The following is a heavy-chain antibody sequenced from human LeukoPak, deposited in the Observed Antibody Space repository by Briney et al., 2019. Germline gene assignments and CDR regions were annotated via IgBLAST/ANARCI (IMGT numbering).Heavy chain of an antibody. CDR3: ARSYNPSLWFGELPYYFDY. CDR2: INTNTGNP. Sequence: ASVKVSCKASGGTFSSYAIGWVRQAPGQGLEWMGWINTNTGNPTYAQGFTGRFVFSLDTSVSTAYLQISSLKAEDTAVYYCARSYNPSLWFGELPYYFDYWGQGTLVTVSS. V-gene: IGHV7-4-1*02. CDR1: GGTFSSYA. J-gene: IGHJ4*02. D-gene: IGHD3-10*01.